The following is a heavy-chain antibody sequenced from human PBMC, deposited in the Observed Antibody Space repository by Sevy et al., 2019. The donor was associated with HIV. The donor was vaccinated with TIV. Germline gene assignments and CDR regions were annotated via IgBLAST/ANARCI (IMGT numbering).Heavy chain of an antibody. CDR1: GGSISSYY. V-gene: IGHV4-59*01. Sequence: SETLSLTCTVSGGSISSYYWSWIRQPPGKGLEWIGYIYYSGSTNYNPSLKSRVTISVDTSKNQFSLKLSSVTAADTAGYYCARGSRAYCGGDCYGSLAKALTIDYWGQGTLVTVSS. J-gene: IGHJ4*02. CDR3: ARGSRAYCGGDCYGSLAKALTIDY. CDR2: IYYSGST. D-gene: IGHD2-21*01.